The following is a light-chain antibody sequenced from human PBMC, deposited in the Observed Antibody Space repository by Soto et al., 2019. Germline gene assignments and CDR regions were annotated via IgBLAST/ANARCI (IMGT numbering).Light chain of an antibody. CDR3: ASYAGYSRFFYV. CDR2: EVS. CDR1: SSDVGAYNY. Sequence: QSVLTQPPSASGSPGQSVTISCTGTSSDVGAYNYVSWYQQLPGKAPKLIIYEVSKRPSGVPDRFSGSKSGNTASLTVSGLQAEDDAYYYSASYAGYSRFFYVFGTGTKVT. J-gene: IGLJ1*01. V-gene: IGLV2-8*01.